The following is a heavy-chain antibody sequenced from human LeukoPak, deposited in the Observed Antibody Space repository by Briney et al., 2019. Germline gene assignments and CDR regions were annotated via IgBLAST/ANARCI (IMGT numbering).Heavy chain of an antibody. V-gene: IGHV1-18*01. CDR2: ISAYNGNT. CDR1: GYTFTSYG. Sequence: GSVKGSCKASGYTFTSYGIRWVRQAPGQGLGWMGWISAYNGNTNYAQKLQGRVTMTTDTSTSTAYMELRSLRSDDTAVYYCAREGYYDSSAYSWDYWGQGTLVTVSS. J-gene: IGHJ4*02. CDR3: AREGYYDSSAYSWDY. D-gene: IGHD3-22*01.